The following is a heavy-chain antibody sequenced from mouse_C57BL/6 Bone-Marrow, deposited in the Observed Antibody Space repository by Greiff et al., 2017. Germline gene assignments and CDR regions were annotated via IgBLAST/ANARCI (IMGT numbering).Heavy chain of an antibody. CDR3: ARANWHYWYFDV. D-gene: IGHD4-1*01. CDR2: SRNKANDYTT. J-gene: IGHJ1*03. Sequence: EVQGVESGGGLVQSGRSLRLSCATSGFTFSDFYMEWVRQAPGKGLEWIAASRNKANDYTTEYSASVKGRFIVSRDTSQSILYLQMNALRADDTAIYYCARANWHYWYFDVWGTGTTVTVSS. V-gene: IGHV7-1*01. CDR1: GFTFSDFY.